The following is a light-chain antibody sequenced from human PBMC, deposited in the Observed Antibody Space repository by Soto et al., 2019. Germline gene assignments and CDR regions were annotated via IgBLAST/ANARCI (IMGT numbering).Light chain of an antibody. V-gene: IGLV2-14*01. CDR1: SSDVGGYSY. CDR3: ASYTTSSTYV. CDR2: DVS. J-gene: IGLJ1*01. Sequence: QSVLTQPASVTGFPGQSIGVSCPGTSSDVGGYSYVSWYQQQPGKAPKLVISDVSNRPSGVSDRFSGSKSGNTASLTISGLQTEDEADYYCASYTTSSTYVFGTGTKVTVL.